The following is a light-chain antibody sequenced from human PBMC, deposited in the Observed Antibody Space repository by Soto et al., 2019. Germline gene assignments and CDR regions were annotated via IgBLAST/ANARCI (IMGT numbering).Light chain of an antibody. Sequence: DIQMTQSPSTLSASVGDRVTITCRASQGIRSYLAWYQQKPGRAPKLLMYIASTLQTGVPSRFSGSGSGTEFTLTITSLQPEDFATYYCQQVNSYPITFGQGTRLESK. CDR2: IAS. J-gene: IGKJ5*01. CDR3: QQVNSYPIT. CDR1: QGIRSY. V-gene: IGKV1-9*01.